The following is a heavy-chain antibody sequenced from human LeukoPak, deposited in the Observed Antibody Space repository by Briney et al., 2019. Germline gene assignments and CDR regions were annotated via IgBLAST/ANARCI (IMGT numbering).Heavy chain of an antibody. D-gene: IGHD3-22*01. Sequence: GGSLSLSCAASGFTFSSYAMNWVRQAPGKGLEWVSSISISSTYIYYADSVKGRFTISRDNAKNSLYLQMNSLRPEDTAVYYCARLVYDRSSDSGNYWGQGTLVTVSS. V-gene: IGHV3-21*01. CDR2: ISISSTYI. J-gene: IGHJ4*02. CDR1: GFTFSSYA. CDR3: ARLVYDRSSDSGNY.